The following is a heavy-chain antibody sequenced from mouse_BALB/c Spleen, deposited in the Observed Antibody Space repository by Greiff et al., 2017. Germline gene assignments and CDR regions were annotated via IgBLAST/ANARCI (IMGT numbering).Heavy chain of an antibody. D-gene: IGHD4-1*01. CDR3: VNWDGAMDY. CDR2: IYPGDGDT. J-gene: IGHJ4*01. V-gene: IGHV1-80*01. CDR1: GYAFSSYW. Sequence: QVQLKESGAELVRPGSSVKISCKASGYAFSSYWMNWVKQRPGQGLEWIGQIYPGDGDTNYNGKFKGKATLTAVKSSSTAYMQLSSLTSEDSAVYFCVNWDGAMDYWGQGTSVTVSS.